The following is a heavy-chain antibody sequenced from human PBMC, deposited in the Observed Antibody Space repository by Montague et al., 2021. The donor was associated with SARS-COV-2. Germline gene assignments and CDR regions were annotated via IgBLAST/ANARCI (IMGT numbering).Heavy chain of an antibody. CDR2: ISHSGST. Sequence: SETLSLTCAVYGGSLSGYYWSWFRRPPGEGLEWIAEISHSGSTSYNPSLTSRVTISVDTSKNQFSLKLSSATAADTAVYYCARVPYRLLFVLRYYGMDVWGQGTTVTVSS. V-gene: IGHV4-34*01. CDR1: GGSLSGYY. D-gene: IGHD2-2*01. CDR3: ARVPYRLLFVLRYYGMDV. J-gene: IGHJ6*02.